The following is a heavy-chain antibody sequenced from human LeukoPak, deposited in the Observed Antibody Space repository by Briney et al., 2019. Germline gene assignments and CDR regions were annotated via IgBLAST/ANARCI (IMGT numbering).Heavy chain of an antibody. Sequence: GGSLRLSCAASGFTVSSNYMSWVRQAPGKGLEWVSHISSSGNAIHYADSVKGRFTISRDNAKNPLYLQMNSLRAEDTAVYYCVTYSLAVAGADHWGQGTLVTVSS. CDR2: ISSSGNAI. J-gene: IGHJ5*02. CDR3: VTYSLAVAGADH. D-gene: IGHD6-19*01. V-gene: IGHV3-11*04. CDR1: GFTVSSNY.